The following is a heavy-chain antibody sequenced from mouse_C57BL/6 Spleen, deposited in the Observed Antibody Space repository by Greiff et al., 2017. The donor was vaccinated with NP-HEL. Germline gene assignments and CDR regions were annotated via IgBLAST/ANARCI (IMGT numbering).Heavy chain of an antibody. Sequence: EVQRVESGGGLVQPKGSLKLSCAASGFSFNTYAMNWVRQAPGKGLEWVARIRSKSNNYATYYADSVKDRFTISRDDSESMLYLQMNNLKTEDTAMYYCVRSITTERFAYWGQGTLVTVSA. CDR2: IRSKSNNYAT. CDR1: GFSFNTYA. J-gene: IGHJ3*01. CDR3: VRSITTERFAY. D-gene: IGHD1-1*01. V-gene: IGHV10-1*01.